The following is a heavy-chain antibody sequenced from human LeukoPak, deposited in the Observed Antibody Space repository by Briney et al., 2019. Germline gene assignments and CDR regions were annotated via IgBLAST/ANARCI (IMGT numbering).Heavy chain of an antibody. CDR2: IIPILGIA. V-gene: IGHV1-69*02. D-gene: IGHD3-10*01. CDR1: GYTFTSYY. CDR3: AGTVDTMVRGVIITPYFDY. J-gene: IGHJ4*02. Sequence: GASVKVSCKASGYTFTSYYMHWVRQAPGQGLEWMGRIIPILGIANYAQKFQGRVTITADKSTSTAYMELSSLRSEDTAVYYCAGTVDTMVRGVIITPYFDYWGQGTLVTVSS.